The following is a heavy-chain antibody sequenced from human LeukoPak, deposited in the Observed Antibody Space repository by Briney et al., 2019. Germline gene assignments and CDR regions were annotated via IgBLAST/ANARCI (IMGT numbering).Heavy chain of an antibody. CDR1: VGTFSSYA. D-gene: IGHD2-15*01. CDR3: ARSSAFQVVAAIPNWFDP. J-gene: IGHJ5*02. V-gene: IGHV1-69*13. CDR2: IIPIFGTA. Sequence: SVKVSCKTSVGTFSSYAISWVRQAPGQGLEWMGGIIPIFGTANYAQKFQGRVTITADESTSTAYMELSSLRSEDTAVYYCARSSAFQVVAAIPNWFDPWGQGTLATVSS.